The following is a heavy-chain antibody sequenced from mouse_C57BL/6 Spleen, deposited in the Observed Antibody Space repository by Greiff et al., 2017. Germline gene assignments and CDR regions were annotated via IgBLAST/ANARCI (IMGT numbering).Heavy chain of an antibody. V-gene: IGHV1-64*01. CDR3: ARLGHITTVVAFYWYFDV. Sequence: VQLQQPGAELVKPGASVKLSCKASGYTFTSYWMHWVKQRPGQGLEWIGMIHPNSGSTNYNEKFKSKATLTVDKSSSTAYMQLSSLTSEDSAVYYCARLGHITTVVAFYWYFDVWGTGTTVTVSS. CDR2: IHPNSGST. J-gene: IGHJ1*03. D-gene: IGHD1-1*01. CDR1: GYTFTSYW.